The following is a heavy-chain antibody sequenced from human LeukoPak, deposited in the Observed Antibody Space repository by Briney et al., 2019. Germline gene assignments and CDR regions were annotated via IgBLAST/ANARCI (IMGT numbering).Heavy chain of an antibody. Sequence: GASVKVSCKASGYNFEILGISWVRQAPGQGLEWMGWISAYKGNTNYAQKFQGRVTMTTDTSTSTAYMDLRSLTSDDTAVYYCARAVSSGWSKTFDYWGQGTLVTVSS. D-gene: IGHD6-19*01. J-gene: IGHJ4*02. V-gene: IGHV1-18*01. CDR3: ARAVSSGWSKTFDY. CDR2: ISAYKGNT. CDR1: GYNFEILG.